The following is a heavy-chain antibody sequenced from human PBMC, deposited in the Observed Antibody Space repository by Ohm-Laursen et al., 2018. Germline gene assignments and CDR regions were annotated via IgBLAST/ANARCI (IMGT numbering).Heavy chain of an antibody. CDR3: ARFRYSSGCFDY. V-gene: IGHV1-2*02. J-gene: IGHJ4*02. D-gene: IGHD6-19*01. CDR2: INPNSGGT. CDR1: GYTFTGYY. Sequence: SVKVSCKASGYTFTGYYMHWVRQAPGQGLEWMGWINPNSGGTNYAQKFQGRVTMTRDTSISTAYMELSRLRSDDTAVYYCARFRYSSGCFDYWGQGTLVTVSS.